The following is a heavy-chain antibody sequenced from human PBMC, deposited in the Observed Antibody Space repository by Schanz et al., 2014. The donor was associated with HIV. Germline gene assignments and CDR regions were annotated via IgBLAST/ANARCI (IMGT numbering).Heavy chain of an antibody. D-gene: IGHD4-4*01. CDR1: GASISGYY. V-gene: IGHV4-59*12. J-gene: IGHJ6*02. Sequence: QVQLQESGPGLVKPSETLSLTCNVSGASISGYYCTWIRQPPGKGLEWIGYMYYGSGTNYNPTLKSRVTISVDTSKNQFSLKLSSVTAADTAVYYCAAFYSNYLYYYYGMDVWGQGTTVTVSS. CDR3: AAFYSNYLYYYYGMDV. CDR2: MYYGSGT.